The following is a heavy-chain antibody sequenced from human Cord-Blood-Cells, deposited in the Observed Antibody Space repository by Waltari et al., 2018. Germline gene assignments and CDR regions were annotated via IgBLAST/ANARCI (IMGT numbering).Heavy chain of an antibody. V-gene: IGHV1-2*02. CDR2: INPNSGGT. Sequence: QVQLVQSGAEVKKPGASVKVSCKASGYTFTGYYLHWVRQAPGQGLGWMGWINPNSGGTNYAQKFQGRVTMTRDTSISTAYMELSRLRSDDTAVYYCAVTYYDYVWGSYRYDYWGQGTLVTVSS. CDR3: AVTYYDYVWGSYRYDY. D-gene: IGHD3-16*02. J-gene: IGHJ4*02. CDR1: GYTFTGYY.